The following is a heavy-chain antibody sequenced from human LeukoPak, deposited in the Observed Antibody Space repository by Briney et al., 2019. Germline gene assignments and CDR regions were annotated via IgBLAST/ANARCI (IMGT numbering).Heavy chain of an antibody. J-gene: IGHJ5*02. V-gene: IGHV4-34*01. D-gene: IGHD3-10*01. CDR2: INHSGST. CDR1: GGSFSGYY. CDR3: ARDPGLGAYYGSGSYYISGVWFDP. Sequence: SETLSLTCAVYGGSFSGYYWSWIRQPPGKGLEWIGEINHSGSTNYNPSLKSRVTISVDTSKNQFSLKLSSVTAADTAVYYCARDPGLGAYYGSGSYYISGVWFDPWGQGTLVTVSS.